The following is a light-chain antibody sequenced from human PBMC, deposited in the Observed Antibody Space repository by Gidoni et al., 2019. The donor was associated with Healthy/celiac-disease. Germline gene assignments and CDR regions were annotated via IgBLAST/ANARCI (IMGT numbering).Light chain of an antibody. CDR3: QQRSNWPWT. J-gene: IGKJ1*01. CDR1: RSVSSY. CDR2: DAS. V-gene: IGKV3-11*01. Sequence: EIVLTQSPATLSLSPGERATLSCRASRSVSSYLAWYQQNPGQAPRLLIYDASNRATGIPARFSGSGSGTDFTLTISSLEPEDFAVYYCQQRSNWPWTFGQGTKVEIK.